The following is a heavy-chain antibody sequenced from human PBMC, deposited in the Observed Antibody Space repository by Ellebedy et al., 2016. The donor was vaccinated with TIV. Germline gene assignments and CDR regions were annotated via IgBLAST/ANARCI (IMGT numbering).Heavy chain of an antibody. CDR3: VKDYGDAQY. D-gene: IGHD4-17*01. CDR1: GGSFSGDY. Sequence: MPSETLSLTCAVYGGSFSGDYWSRIRQPPGKGLEWIGEINHRGRINSNLSLKSRVTISVDTSKNELSLKLSSVTAADTAVYYCVKDYGDAQYWGQGTLVTVSS. J-gene: IGHJ4*02. V-gene: IGHV4-34*01. CDR2: INHRGRI.